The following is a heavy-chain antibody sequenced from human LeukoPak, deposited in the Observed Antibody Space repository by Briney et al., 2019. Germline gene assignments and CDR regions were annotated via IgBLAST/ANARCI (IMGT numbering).Heavy chain of an antibody. CDR3: ATDVLRFLEWLSLFNYFDY. CDR1: GFTFSSYA. Sequence: GGSLRLSCAASGFTFSSYAMSWVRQAPGKGLEGVSGISGSGGSTYYADSVKGRFTISRDNSKNTLYLQMNSLRAEDTAVYYCATDVLRFLEWLSLFNYFDYWGQGTLVTVSS. CDR2: ISGSGGST. D-gene: IGHD3-3*01. J-gene: IGHJ4*02. V-gene: IGHV3-23*01.